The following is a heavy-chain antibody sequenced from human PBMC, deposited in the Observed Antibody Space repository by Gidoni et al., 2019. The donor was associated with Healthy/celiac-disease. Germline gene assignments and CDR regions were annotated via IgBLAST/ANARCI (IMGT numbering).Heavy chain of an antibody. CDR2: ISSSSSYI. CDR3: ARAIVVVPAGGDYYYGMDV. CDR1: GFTFSSYS. Sequence: EVQLVESGGGLVKPGGSLRLSCAASGFTFSSYSMNWVRQAPGKGLEWVSFISSSSSYIYYADSVKGRFTISRDNAKNSLYLQINSLRAEDTAVYYCARAIVVVPAGGDYYYGMDVWGQGTTVTVSS. V-gene: IGHV3-21*01. D-gene: IGHD2-2*01. J-gene: IGHJ6*02.